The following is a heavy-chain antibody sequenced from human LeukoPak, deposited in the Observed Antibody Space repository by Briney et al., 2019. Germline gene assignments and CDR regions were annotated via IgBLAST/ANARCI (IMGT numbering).Heavy chain of an antibody. D-gene: IGHD3-22*01. CDR3: ARDNYYDSSGYYYYYGMDV. J-gene: IGHJ6*02. CDR1: GGSISSGGYY. Sequence: PSETLSLTCTVSGGSISSGGYYWSWIRQHPGKGLEWIGYIYYSGSTYYNPSLKSRVTISVDTSKNQFSLKLSSVTAADTAVYYCARDNYYDSSGYYYYYGMDVWGQGTTVTVSS. CDR2: IYYSGST. V-gene: IGHV4-31*03.